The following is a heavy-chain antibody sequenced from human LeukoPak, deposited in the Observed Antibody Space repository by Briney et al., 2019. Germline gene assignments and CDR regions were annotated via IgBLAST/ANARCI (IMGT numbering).Heavy chain of an antibody. Sequence: GGSLRLSCAASGFTFCSYSMNWVRQAPGKGLEWVSSISSSSSYIYYADSVKGRFTISRDNAKNSLYLQMNSLRAEDTAVYYCAREGYCSGGSCYGGLDYWGQGTLVTVSS. CDR3: AREGYCSGGSCYGGLDY. D-gene: IGHD2-15*01. CDR2: ISSSSSYI. J-gene: IGHJ4*02. V-gene: IGHV3-21*04. CDR1: GFTFCSYS.